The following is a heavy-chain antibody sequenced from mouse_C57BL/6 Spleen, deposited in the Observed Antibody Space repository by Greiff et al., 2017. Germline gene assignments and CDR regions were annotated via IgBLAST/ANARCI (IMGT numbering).Heavy chain of an antibody. CDR2: IDPSDSYT. Sequence: VQLQQPGAELVMPGASVKLSCKASGYTFTSYWMHWVKQRPGQGLEWIGEIDPSDSYTNYNQKFKGKSTLTVDKSSSTAYMQLSSLTSEDSAVYYGARSPTYYGSSYFDYWGQGTTLTVSS. J-gene: IGHJ2*01. V-gene: IGHV1-69*01. CDR3: ARSPTYYGSSYFDY. CDR1: GYTFTSYW. D-gene: IGHD1-1*01.